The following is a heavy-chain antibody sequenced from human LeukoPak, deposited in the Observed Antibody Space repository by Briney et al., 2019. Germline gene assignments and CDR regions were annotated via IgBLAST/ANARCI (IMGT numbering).Heavy chain of an antibody. Sequence: GGSLRLSCAASGFTFSSYWMHWVRQAPGKGLVWVSRINTDGSSTSYADSVKGRFTISRDNAKNTLYLQMNSLRAEDTAVYYCARDLQAPIVGATADYWGQGTLVTVSS. CDR2: INTDGSST. CDR1: GFTFSSYW. J-gene: IGHJ4*02. V-gene: IGHV3-74*01. CDR3: ARDLQAPIVGATADY. D-gene: IGHD1-26*01.